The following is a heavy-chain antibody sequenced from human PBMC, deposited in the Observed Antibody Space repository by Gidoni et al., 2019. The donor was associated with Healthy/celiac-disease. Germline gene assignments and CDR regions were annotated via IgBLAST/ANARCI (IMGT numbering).Heavy chain of an antibody. CDR1: GYTLTSYG. V-gene: IGHV1-18*01. D-gene: IGHD2-2*01. J-gene: IGHJ5*02. CDR3: ARDRSSVEWAVYWFDP. Sequence: QVQLVQSGAEVKKPGASVKVSCKASGYTLTSYGISWVRQAPGQGLEWMGWSSAYNGKTNYAQKLQGRVTMTTDTSTSTAYMELRSLRSDDTAVYYCARDRSSVEWAVYWFDPWGQGTLVTVSS. CDR2: SSAYNGKT.